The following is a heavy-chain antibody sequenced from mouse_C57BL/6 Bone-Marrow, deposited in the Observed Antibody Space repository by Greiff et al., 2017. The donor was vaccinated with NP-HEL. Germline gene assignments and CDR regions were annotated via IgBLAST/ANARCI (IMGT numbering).Heavy chain of an antibody. Sequence: QVQLKQSGAELVKPGASVKMSCKASGYTFTTYPIEWMKQNHGKSLEWIGNFHPYNDDTKYNEKFKGKATLTVEKSSSTVYLELSRLTSDDSAVYDCARGYYGNYVYAMDYWGQGTSVTVSS. CDR1: GYTFTTYP. J-gene: IGHJ4*01. CDR3: ARGYYGNYVYAMDY. V-gene: IGHV1-47*01. D-gene: IGHD2-1*01. CDR2: FHPYNDDT.